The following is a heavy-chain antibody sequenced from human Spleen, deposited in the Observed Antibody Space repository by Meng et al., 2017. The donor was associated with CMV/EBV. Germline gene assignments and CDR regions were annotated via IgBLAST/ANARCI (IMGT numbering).Heavy chain of an antibody. D-gene: IGHD1-1*01. J-gene: IGHJ4*02. Sequence: GGSLRLSCAASGFTFNYYYMNWIRQAPGKGLEWISYISSSSSTIDYADSVKGRFTISRDNAKNSVYLQMNNLRAEDTAVYYCGRELTGTIDYWGQGTLVTDSS. V-gene: IGHV3-11*01. CDR1: GFTFNYYY. CDR2: ISSSSSTI. CDR3: GRELTGTIDY.